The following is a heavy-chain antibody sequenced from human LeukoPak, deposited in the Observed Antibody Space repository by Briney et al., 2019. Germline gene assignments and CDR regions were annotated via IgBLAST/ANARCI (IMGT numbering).Heavy chain of an antibody. CDR2: ISTMSSTK. CDR3: AKEEYYYDSSGYYGAFDI. CDR1: GFTFSSYD. Sequence: PGGSLRLSCAASGFTFSSYDMNWVRQAPGKGLEWVSYISTMSSTKYYADSVKGRFTISRDNAKNSLYLQMNSLRAEDTAVYYCAKEEYYYDSSGYYGAFDIWGQGTMVTVSS. J-gene: IGHJ3*02. D-gene: IGHD3-22*01. V-gene: IGHV3-48*01.